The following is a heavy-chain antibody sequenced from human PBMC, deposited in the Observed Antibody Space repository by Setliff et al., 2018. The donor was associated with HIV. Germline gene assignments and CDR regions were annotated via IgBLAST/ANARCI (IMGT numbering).Heavy chain of an antibody. D-gene: IGHD2-15*01. Sequence: ASVTVSCKASGYTFIDYNIHWVQQAPGKGLEWMGRVDPEDGETIYAEKFRGRVTITADTSTDTAYLKLGSLRSEDTAVYYCATDACAIDACYSSGGPWGQGTLVTV. J-gene: IGHJ5*02. CDR3: ATDACAIDACYSSGGP. CDR1: GYTFIDYN. CDR2: VDPEDGET. V-gene: IGHV1-69-2*01.